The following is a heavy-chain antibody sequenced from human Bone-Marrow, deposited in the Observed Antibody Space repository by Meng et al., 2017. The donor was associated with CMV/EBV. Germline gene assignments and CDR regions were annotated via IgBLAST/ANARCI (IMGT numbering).Heavy chain of an antibody. Sequence: ASVKVSCKASGYTFTGYYMHWVRQAPGQGLEWMGWINPNSGGTNYAQKFQGRVTMTRDTSISTAYMELSRLRSDDTAVYYCARAVKWELLICDYWGQGTLDTVSS. J-gene: IGHJ4*02. V-gene: IGHV1-2*02. D-gene: IGHD1-26*01. CDR2: INPNSGGT. CDR3: ARAVKWELLICDY. CDR1: GYTFTGYY.